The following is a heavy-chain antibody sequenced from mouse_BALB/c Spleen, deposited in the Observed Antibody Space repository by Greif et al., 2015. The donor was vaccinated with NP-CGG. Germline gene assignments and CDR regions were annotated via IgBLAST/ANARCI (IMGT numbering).Heavy chain of an antibody. D-gene: IGHD2-3*01. Sequence: EVQLQESGPGLVKPSQSLSLTCSVTGYSITSGYYWNWIRQFPGNKLEWMGYISYDGSNNYNPSLKNRISITRDTSKNQFFLKLNSVATEDTATYYCASFYDGYFYYAMDYWGQGTPVTVSS. V-gene: IGHV3-6*02. CDR3: ASFYDGYFYYAMDY. CDR1: GYSITSGYY. J-gene: IGHJ4*01. CDR2: ISYDGSN.